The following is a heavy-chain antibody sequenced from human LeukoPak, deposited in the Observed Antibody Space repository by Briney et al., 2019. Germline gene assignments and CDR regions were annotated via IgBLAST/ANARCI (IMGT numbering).Heavy chain of an antibody. CDR1: GFTLSGFA. CDR3: AKMKGHPLPKYYMDV. Sequence: GGSLRLSCAASGFTLSGFAMSCVRRTPGKGLEWVSGISGTGDNTLYAASVKGRFTISRDNSKNTLYLEMNSLRAEDTAIYYCAKMKGHPLPKYYMDVWGQGTTVTVSS. CDR2: ISGTGDNT. J-gene: IGHJ6*01. V-gene: IGHV3-23*01. D-gene: IGHD1-26*01.